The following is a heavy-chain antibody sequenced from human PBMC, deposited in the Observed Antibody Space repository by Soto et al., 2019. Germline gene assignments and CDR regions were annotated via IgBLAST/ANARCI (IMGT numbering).Heavy chain of an antibody. V-gene: IGHV5-51*01. Sequence: VDALQISDKGRVERLSRYWWGWDRQMPGKGLEWMGIIYPGDSDTRYSPSFQGQVTISADKSISTAYLQWSSLKASDTAMYYCARLDYGGNSDYYYGMDVWGQGTTVTVSS. D-gene: IGHD4-17*01. CDR3: ARLDYGGNSDYYYGMDV. CDR2: IYPGDSDT. CDR1: VERLSRYW. J-gene: IGHJ6*02.